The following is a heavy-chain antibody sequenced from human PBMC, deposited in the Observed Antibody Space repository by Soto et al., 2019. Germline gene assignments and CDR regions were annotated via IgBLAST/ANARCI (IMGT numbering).Heavy chain of an antibody. CDR1: GFSLSTSGVG. Sequence: QITLKESGPTLVKPTQTLTLTCTFSGFSLSTSGVGVGWIRQPPGKALEWLALIYWDDDKRYSPSLKSRHTITKDTSKNQVVLTMTNMDPMDTATYYCAHRRRAAGGYFFDYWGQGTLVTVSS. V-gene: IGHV2-5*02. CDR2: IYWDDDK. J-gene: IGHJ4*02. CDR3: AHRRRAAGGYFFDY. D-gene: IGHD6-25*01.